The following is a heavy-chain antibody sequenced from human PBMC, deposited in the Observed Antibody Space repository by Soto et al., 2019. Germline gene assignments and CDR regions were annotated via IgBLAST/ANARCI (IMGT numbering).Heavy chain of an antibody. CDR2: INHSGST. Sequence: SETLSLTCSVSGGSFSGYYWSWIRQPPGKGLEWIGEINHSGSTNYNPSLKSRVTISVDTSKNQFSLKLSSVTAADTAVYYCARVDDAVTTYFPYWFDPWGQGTLVTVSS. D-gene: IGHD4-17*01. J-gene: IGHJ5*02. V-gene: IGHV4-34*01. CDR1: GGSFSGYY. CDR3: ARVDDAVTTYFPYWFDP.